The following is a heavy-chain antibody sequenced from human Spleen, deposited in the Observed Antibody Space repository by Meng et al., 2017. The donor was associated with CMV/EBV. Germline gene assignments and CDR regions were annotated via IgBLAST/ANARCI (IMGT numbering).Heavy chain of an antibody. CDR1: GYTFTGYY. J-gene: IGHJ4*02. CDR2: INPNSGGT. Sequence: ASVKVSCKASGYTFTGYYMHWVRQAPGQGLEWMGWINPNSGGTNYAQKFQGRVTMTRDTSISTAYMELSRLRSDDTAVYYCARDKNVVTELFDYWGQGTLVTVSS. V-gene: IGHV1-2*02. CDR3: ARDKNVVTELFDY. D-gene: IGHD4-23*01.